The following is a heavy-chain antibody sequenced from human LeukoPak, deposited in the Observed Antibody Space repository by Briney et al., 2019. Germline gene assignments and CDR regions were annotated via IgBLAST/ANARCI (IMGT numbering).Heavy chain of an antibody. J-gene: IGHJ4*02. CDR2: ICSDDST. Sequence: GGSLRLSCVASGFTVSGVYMSWVRQAPGQGLDWVSVICSDDSTYYADSVKGRFTISRDNSKNTLNLQTNSLRAEDTAVYYCASRPRDAAALDYWGQGTLVTVSS. V-gene: IGHV3-53*01. CDR3: ASRPRDAAALDY. D-gene: IGHD6-13*01. CDR1: GFTVSGVY.